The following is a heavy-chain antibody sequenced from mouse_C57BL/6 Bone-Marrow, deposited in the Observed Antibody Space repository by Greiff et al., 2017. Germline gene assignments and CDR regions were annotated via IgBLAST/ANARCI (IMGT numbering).Heavy chain of an antibody. CDR1: GYTFTSYW. J-gene: IGHJ2*01. Sequence: QVQLQQPGAELVKPGASVKLSCKASGYTFTSYWMHWVKQRPGQGLEWIGMIHPNSGSTNYNEKFKSKATLTVDKSSITAYMQLSSLTSEDSAVYYCARRAPFYYGNSYYFDYWGQGTTLTVSS. CDR2: IHPNSGST. CDR3: ARRAPFYYGNSYYFDY. V-gene: IGHV1-64*01. D-gene: IGHD2-1*01.